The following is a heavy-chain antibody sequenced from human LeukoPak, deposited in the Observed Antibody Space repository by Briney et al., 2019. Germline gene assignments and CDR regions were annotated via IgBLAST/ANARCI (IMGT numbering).Heavy chain of an antibody. CDR1: GGSFSDYY. V-gene: IGHV4-34*01. CDR3: AREGLLGEPRYYYYYMDV. D-gene: IGHD3-10*01. CDR2: ITHSGST. Sequence: PSETLSFTCAVYGGSFSDYYWTWIRQSPGKGLEWIGDITHSGSTNYNPSLKSRFTISIDTSKNQFSLKVNSVSAADTAVYYCAREGLLGEPRYYYYYMDVWGKGTTVTISS. J-gene: IGHJ6*03.